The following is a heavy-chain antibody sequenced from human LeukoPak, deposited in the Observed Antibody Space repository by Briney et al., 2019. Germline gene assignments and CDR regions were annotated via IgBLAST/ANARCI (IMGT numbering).Heavy chain of an antibody. D-gene: IGHD6-13*01. CDR3: AKDIAYYYYYMDV. J-gene: IGHJ6*03. CDR1: GFTFSTYW. Sequence: GGSLRLSCAASGFTFSTYWMHWVRQAPGKGLVWVSRINRDASSIAYADSVQGRFTISRDNAKNTLYLQMNSLRAEDTAVYYCAKDIAYYYYYMDVWGKGTTVTVSS. CDR2: INRDASSI. V-gene: IGHV3-74*01.